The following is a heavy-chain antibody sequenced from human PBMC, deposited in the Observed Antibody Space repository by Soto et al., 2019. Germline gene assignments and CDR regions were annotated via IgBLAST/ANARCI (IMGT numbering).Heavy chain of an antibody. Sequence: GGSLRLSCAASGFTFSSYAMSWVRQAPGKGLEWVSAISGSGGSTYYADSVKGRFTISRDNSKNTLYLQMNSLRAEDTAVYYCAKYYYDSSGYYQGHVYFDYWGQGTLVTVSS. D-gene: IGHD3-22*01. CDR2: ISGSGGST. V-gene: IGHV3-23*01. J-gene: IGHJ4*02. CDR3: AKYYYDSSGYYQGHVYFDY. CDR1: GFTFSSYA.